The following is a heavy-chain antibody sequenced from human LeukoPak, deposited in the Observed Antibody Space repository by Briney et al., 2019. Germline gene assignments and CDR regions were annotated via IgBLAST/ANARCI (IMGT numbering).Heavy chain of an antibody. D-gene: IGHD6-6*01. CDR1: GYDFINYG. J-gene: IGHJ4*02. CDR2: RSIYNGNT. Sequence: GASVKVPCKASGYDFINYGISWVPQAPGQGLEWMGWRSIYNGNTDYKLQCRVTMTTDTSTSTAYMEVRSLRSDDTAVYYCARGGPFPSGSSSREYYLDYWGQGTLVTVSS. CDR3: ARGGPFPSGSSSREYYLDY. V-gene: IGHV1-18*01.